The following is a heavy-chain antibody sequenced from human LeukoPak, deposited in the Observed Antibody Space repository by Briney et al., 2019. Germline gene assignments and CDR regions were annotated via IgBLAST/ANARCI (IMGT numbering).Heavy chain of an antibody. Sequence: ASVKVSCKASGYTFTGYYLHWVRQAPGQGLEWMGWINPKSVGTNYAQKFQGRVTMTRDTSISTAYMELSRLRYDDTAVYYCAREGGGDWFDPWGQGTLVTVSS. CDR3: AREGGGDWFDP. V-gene: IGHV1-2*02. CDR2: INPKSVGT. D-gene: IGHD3-10*01. J-gene: IGHJ5*02. CDR1: GYTFTGYY.